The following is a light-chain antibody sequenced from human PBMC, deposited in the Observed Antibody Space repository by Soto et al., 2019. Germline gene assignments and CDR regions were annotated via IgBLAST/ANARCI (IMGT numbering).Light chain of an antibody. V-gene: IGKV1-8*01. CDR3: QQYSSSPRT. CDR1: QGISST. J-gene: IGKJ1*01. Sequence: AIRMTQSPSSFSASPGDRVTITCRASQGISSTLSWYQQKPGNAPQLLIYTASTLKSGVPSRFSGSGSGTDFTLTISCLQAEDFAAYYCQQYSSSPRTFGQGTKVEIK. CDR2: TAS.